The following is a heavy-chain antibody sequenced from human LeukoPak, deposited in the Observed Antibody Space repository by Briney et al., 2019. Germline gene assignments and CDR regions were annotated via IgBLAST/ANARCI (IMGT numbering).Heavy chain of an antibody. CDR3: ARGKGRGVISPYYDY. V-gene: IGHV3-53*01. J-gene: IGHJ4*02. Sequence: GGSLRLSCAASGLTVRSNYMSWVRQAPGKGLEWVSVIYSDGSTYYEDSVKGRFTISRDNSKNTLSLQMNSLRAEDTAVYYCARGKGRGVISPYYDYWGQGTLVTVSS. D-gene: IGHD3-10*01. CDR2: IYSDGST. CDR1: GLTVRSNY.